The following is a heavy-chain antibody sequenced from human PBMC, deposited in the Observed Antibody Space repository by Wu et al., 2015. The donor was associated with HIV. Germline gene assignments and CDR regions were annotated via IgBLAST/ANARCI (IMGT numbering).Heavy chain of an antibody. CDR3: ARDWRFQVSFGDFYMDI. V-gene: IGHV1-2*02. CDR1: GYTFTAYY. D-gene: IGHD3-3*01. Sequence: QVQLVQSGTEMKKSGASVRVSCKTFGYTFTAYYIHWVRQAPGRGLEWMGWVNPASGDTRFAQAFQTRITVTSDTSTNTVNLVLAGLQSNDTATYFCARDWRFQVSFGDFYMDIWGNGTTVIVS. CDR2: VNPASGDT. J-gene: IGHJ6*03.